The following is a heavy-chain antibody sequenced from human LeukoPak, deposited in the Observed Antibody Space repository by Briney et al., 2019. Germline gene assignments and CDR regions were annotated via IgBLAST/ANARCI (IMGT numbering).Heavy chain of an antibody. D-gene: IGHD3-10*01. CDR2: ISGSGGST. Sequence: PGGSLRLSCAASGFTFSSYAMSWVRQAPGKGLEWVSAISGSGGSTYYADSVKGRFTISRDNSKNTLYLQMNSLRAEDTAVYYCGFSMVWGIEPYYYYGMDVWGQGTTVTVSS. V-gene: IGHV3-23*01. J-gene: IGHJ6*02. CDR1: GFTFSSYA. CDR3: GFSMVWGIEPYYYYGMDV.